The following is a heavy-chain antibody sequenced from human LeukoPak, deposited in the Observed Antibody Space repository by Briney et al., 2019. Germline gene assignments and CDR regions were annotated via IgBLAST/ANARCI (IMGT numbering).Heavy chain of an antibody. CDR2: ISTYNGNT. J-gene: IGHJ4*02. Sequence: ASVKVSCKASGYTFTSYGIIWVRQAPGQGLEWMGWISTYNGNTNYAQKIQGRVTMTTDTSTSTAYMELRSLRSDDTAVYYCARNLPYSSSWESIDYWGQGTLVTVSS. CDR1: GYTFTSYG. V-gene: IGHV1-18*01. CDR3: ARNLPYSSSWESIDY. D-gene: IGHD6-13*01.